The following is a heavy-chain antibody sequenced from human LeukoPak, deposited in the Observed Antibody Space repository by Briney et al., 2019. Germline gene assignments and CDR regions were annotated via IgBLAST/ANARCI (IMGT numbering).Heavy chain of an antibody. CDR3: ARDIRDPYGSGKGGFDY. CDR1: GGSISSYY. D-gene: IGHD3-10*01. V-gene: IGHV4-30-4*01. CDR2: IYYSGST. Sequence: PSETLSLTCTVSGGSISSYYWSWIRQPPGKGLEWIGYIYYSGSTYYNPSLKSRVTISVDTSKNQFSLKLSSVTAADTAVYYCARDIRDPYGSGKGGFDYWGQGTLVTVSS. J-gene: IGHJ4*02.